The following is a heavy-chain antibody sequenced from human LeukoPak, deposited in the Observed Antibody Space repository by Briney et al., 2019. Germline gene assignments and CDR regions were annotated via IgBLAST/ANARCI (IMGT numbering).Heavy chain of an antibody. J-gene: IGHJ6*03. D-gene: IGHD5-12*01. CDR2: MSYDGTNK. Sequence: GRSLRLSCAASGFTFSSYAMHWVRQAPGKGLEWVALMSYDGTNKDYTDSVKGRFTISRDNSKNTLYLQMNSLRTDDTAVYYCAKDLLRATGNGGYYMDVWGKGTTVIVSS. CDR1: GFTFSSYA. V-gene: IGHV3-30*04. CDR3: AKDLLRATGNGGYYMDV.